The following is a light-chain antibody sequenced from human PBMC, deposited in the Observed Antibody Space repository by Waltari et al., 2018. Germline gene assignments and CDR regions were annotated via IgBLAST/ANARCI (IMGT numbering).Light chain of an antibody. CDR1: RLGDKS. V-gene: IGLV3-1*01. CDR2: QDL. CDR3: QAWDRDCMV. J-gene: IGLJ3*02. Sequence: SYELTKPPSVSVSPGQTASITCSGERLGDKSAAWYHQKSGQSPVLVIYQDLKRPSGIPDRFSGSNSGNTATLTISGTQAMDEADYYCQAWDRDCMVFGGGTRLTVL.